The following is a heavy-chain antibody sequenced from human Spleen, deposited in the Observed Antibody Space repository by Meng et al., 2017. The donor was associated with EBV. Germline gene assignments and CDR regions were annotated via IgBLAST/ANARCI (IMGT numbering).Heavy chain of an antibody. CDR1: GFISRSYN. CDR3: ARDRTSNRFDY. D-gene: IGHD2-8*01. CDR2: IRSNSIDI. V-gene: IGHV3-21*01. J-gene: IGHJ4*02. Sequence: EGSGGRLGQTVVSLILLYAASGFISRSYNMNCVRLAPGKGLEWVSSIRSNSIDIYYADLVKGRFTISRDNAKNSLFLQMNSLRAEDTAVYYCARDRTSNRFDYWGQGTLVTVSS.